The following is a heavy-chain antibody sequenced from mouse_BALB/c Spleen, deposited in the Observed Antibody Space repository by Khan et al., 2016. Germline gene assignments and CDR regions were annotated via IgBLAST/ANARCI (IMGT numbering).Heavy chain of an antibody. Sequence: VQLQESGAELAKPGASVKMSCKASGYTFTDYWMHWVKQRPGQGLEWIGYINPNTGYTEYNQKFKDKATLTADKSSSTAYMQLSSLTSEDSAVYYCARGSYYDGSSYGWFAYWGQGTLVTVSA. CDR2: INPNTGYT. J-gene: IGHJ3*01. V-gene: IGHV1-7*01. D-gene: IGHD1-1*01. CDR3: ARGSYYDGSSYGWFAY. CDR1: GYTFTDYW.